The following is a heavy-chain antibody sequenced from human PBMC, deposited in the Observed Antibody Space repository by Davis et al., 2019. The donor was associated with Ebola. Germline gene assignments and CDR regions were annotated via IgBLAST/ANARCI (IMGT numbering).Heavy chain of an antibody. Sequence: GESLKISCAASGFSFGDAWMSWVRQAPGKGLEWVARIKSKTDSGTRDFAAPVKGRFAISRDYSKDTVYLQMNSLKTEDTGVYYCTAGTGRTDFDYWGQGTLVTVSS. J-gene: IGHJ4*02. CDR1: GFSFGDAW. V-gene: IGHV3-15*05. CDR2: IKSKTDSGTR. D-gene: IGHD1-7*01. CDR3: TAGTGRTDFDY.